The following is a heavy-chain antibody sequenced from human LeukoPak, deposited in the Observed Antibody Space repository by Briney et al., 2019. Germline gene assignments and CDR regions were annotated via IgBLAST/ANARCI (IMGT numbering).Heavy chain of an antibody. CDR2: IYYSGST. Sequence: SETLSLTCTVSGVSISSYYWSWIRQPPGKGLEWIGYIYYSGSTNYNPSLKSRVTISVDTSKNQFSLKLSSVTAADTAVYYCARFYDKVAFDIWGQGTMVTVSS. V-gene: IGHV4-59*08. CDR1: GVSISSYY. D-gene: IGHD3-22*01. CDR3: ARFYDKVAFDI. J-gene: IGHJ3*02.